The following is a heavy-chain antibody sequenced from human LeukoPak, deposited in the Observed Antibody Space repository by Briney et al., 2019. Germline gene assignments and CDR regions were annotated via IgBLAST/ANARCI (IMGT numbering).Heavy chain of an antibody. Sequence: GGSLRLSCAASGFTFSSYSMNWVRQAPGKGLEWVSSISSSSSYIYYADSVKGRFTISRDNAKNSLYLQMNSLRAEDTAVYYCARDSRVTRTFLFGVVPLSRQYFDYWGQGTLVTVSS. D-gene: IGHD3-3*01. V-gene: IGHV3-21*01. CDR2: ISSSSSYI. J-gene: IGHJ4*02. CDR3: ARDSRVTRTFLFGVVPLSRQYFDY. CDR1: GFTFSSYS.